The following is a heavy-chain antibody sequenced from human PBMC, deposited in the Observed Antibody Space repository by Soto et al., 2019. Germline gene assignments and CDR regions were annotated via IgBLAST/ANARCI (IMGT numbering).Heavy chain of an antibody. CDR1: GFTFSDYY. J-gene: IGHJ6*02. D-gene: IGHD3-16*02. CDR2: ISSSSSYT. CDR3: ERDRRLGELSNYGMDV. Sequence: GVLRLSCAASGFTFSDYYMSWIRQAPGKGLEWVSYISSSSSYTNYADSVKGRFTISRDNAKNSLYLQLNSLRAEDTAVYYCERDRRLGELSNYGMDVWGQGTTVTVSS. V-gene: IGHV3-11*06.